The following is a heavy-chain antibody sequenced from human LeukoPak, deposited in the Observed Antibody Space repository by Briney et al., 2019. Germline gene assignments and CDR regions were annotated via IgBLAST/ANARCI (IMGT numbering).Heavy chain of an antibody. CDR3: AKGCNVYNFGGGDF. V-gene: IGHV3-23*01. J-gene: IGHJ4*02. CDR1: GFTFTSYA. Sequence: GGSLRLSCAASGFTFTSYAMSWVRQAPGKGLEWVSAISGSSGSTYYADSVKGRFTISRDNSKNTLYLQMNSLRAEDTAVYYCAKGCNVYNFGGGDFWGQGTLVTVSS. D-gene: IGHD5/OR15-5a*01. CDR2: ISGSSGST.